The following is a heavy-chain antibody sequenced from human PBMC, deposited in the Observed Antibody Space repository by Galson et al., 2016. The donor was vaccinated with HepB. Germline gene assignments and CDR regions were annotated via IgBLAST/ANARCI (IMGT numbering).Heavy chain of an antibody. D-gene: IGHD3-22*01. J-gene: IGHJ4*02. CDR3: TTLGYYYDSSGQYYFDY. Sequence: VKGRFTISRDDSKNTAYLQMNSLKTEDTAVYYCTTLGYYYDSSGQYYFDYWGQGTLVTVSS. V-gene: IGHV3-73*01.